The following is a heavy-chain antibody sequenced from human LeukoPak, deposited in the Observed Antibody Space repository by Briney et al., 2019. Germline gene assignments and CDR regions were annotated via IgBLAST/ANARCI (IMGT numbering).Heavy chain of an antibody. CDR1: GGSFSGYY. CDR3: ARGPTPRYFSGPYFDY. CDR2: INHSGST. V-gene: IGHV4-34*01. J-gene: IGHJ4*02. Sequence: SETLSLTCAVYGGSFSGYYWSWIRQPPGKGLEWIGEINHSGSTNYNPSLKSRVTISVDTSKNQFSLKLSSVTAADTAVYYCARGPTPRYFSGPYFDYWGQGTLVTVSS. D-gene: IGHD3-10*01.